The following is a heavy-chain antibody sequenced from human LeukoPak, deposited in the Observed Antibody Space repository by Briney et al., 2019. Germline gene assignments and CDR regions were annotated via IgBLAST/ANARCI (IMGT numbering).Heavy chain of an antibody. CDR1: GFTVSTNY. CDR2: IYSGGTT. Sequence: GGSLRLSCAASGFTVSTNYMSWVRQAPGKGLEWVSVIYSGGTTYYADSVKGRFTISRDNAKNTLYLQMNSLRAEDTAVYYCARGTATAFDYWGQGTLVHVSS. D-gene: IGHD5-18*01. V-gene: IGHV3-66*01. J-gene: IGHJ4*02. CDR3: ARGTATAFDY.